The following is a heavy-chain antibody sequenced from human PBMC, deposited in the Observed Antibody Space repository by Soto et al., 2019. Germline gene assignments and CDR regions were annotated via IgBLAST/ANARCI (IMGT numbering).Heavy chain of an antibody. V-gene: IGHV3-23*01. J-gene: IGHJ4*02. CDR1: GFTFSSYA. CDR2: IGGSGAST. Sequence: EVQLLESGGGLVQPGGSLRLSCAVSGFTFSSYAVNWVRQAPGKGLEWVSAIGGSGASTYYADSVKGRFTISRDNSKNTLYLHMKNLSAEATAVYYCAKGGFEETSGGPPDYWGEGTLVTVSS. CDR3: AKGGFEETSGGPPDY. D-gene: IGHD3-10*01.